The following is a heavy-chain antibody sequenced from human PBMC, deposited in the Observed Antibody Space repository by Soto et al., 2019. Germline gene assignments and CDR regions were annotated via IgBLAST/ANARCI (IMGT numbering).Heavy chain of an antibody. CDR3: AGVYPYYMDV. Sequence: SETLSLTCAVYGGSFSGYYWSWIRQPPGKGLEWIGEINHSGSTNYNPSLKSRVTISEDTSKNQFSLKLSSVTAADTAVYYCAGVYPYYMDVWGKGTTVTVSS. J-gene: IGHJ6*03. D-gene: IGHD2-2*02. V-gene: IGHV4-34*01. CDR2: INHSGST. CDR1: GGSFSGYY.